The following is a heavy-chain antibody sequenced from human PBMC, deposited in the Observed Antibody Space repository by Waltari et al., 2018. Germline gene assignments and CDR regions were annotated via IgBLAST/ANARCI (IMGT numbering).Heavy chain of an antibody. D-gene: IGHD3-22*01. J-gene: IGHJ4*02. CDR1: GFTFSSYA. V-gene: IGHV3-23*01. CDR2: ISGRGGST. Sequence: EVQLLDSGGGLVQPGGSLRLSCAASGFTFSSYAMSWVRQSPGKGVEWVSTISGRGGSTYHAGSAKGRFTISRDDSKNTLYLQMDSLRAEDTAVYFCAKGSSSDYYDVDYWGQGTQVTVSS. CDR3: AKGSSSDYYDVDY.